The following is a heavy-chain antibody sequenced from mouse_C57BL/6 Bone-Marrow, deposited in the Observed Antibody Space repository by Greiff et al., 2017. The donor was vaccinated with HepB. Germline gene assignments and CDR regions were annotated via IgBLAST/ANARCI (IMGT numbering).Heavy chain of an antibody. V-gene: IGHV1-61*01. J-gene: IGHJ2*01. CDR3: ARGGTMVRGYFDY. CDR1: GYTFTSYW. D-gene: IGHD2-1*01. Sequence: QVQLQQPGAELVRPGSSVKLSCKASGYTFTSYWMDWVKQRPGQGLEWIGNIYPSDSETHYNQKFKDKATLTVDKSSSTAYMQLSSLTSEDSAVYDCARGGTMVRGYFDYWGQGTTLTVSS. CDR2: IYPSDSET.